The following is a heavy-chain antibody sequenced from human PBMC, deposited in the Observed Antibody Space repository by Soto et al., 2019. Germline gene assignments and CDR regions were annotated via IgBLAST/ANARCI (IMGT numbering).Heavy chain of an antibody. D-gene: IGHD3-22*01. CDR2: IYPGDSDT. CDR1: GYNFTSYW. Sequence: GESLKISCKGSGYNFTSYWIAWVRQMPGKGLEWMGIIYPGDSDTRYSPSFQGQVTISADKSISTAFLQWSRLKASDTAIFYCARTYYYDSSDYYPFDFWGQGTLVTVS. CDR3: ARTYYYDSSDYYPFDF. V-gene: IGHV5-51*01. J-gene: IGHJ4*02.